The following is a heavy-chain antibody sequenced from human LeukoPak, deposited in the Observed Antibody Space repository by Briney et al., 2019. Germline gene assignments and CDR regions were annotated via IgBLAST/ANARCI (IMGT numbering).Heavy chain of an antibody. CDR1: VFTFSSYG. Sequence: PGGSLRLSCAASVFTFSSYGIHWVRQAPGKGLEWVAFIRYDGSNKYYADSVKGRFTISRDSSKNTLYLHMNSLRAEDTAVYYCAKDATSSGSNAPYFDYWGQGTLVTVSS. D-gene: IGHD1-26*01. CDR3: AKDATSSGSNAPYFDY. V-gene: IGHV3-30*02. J-gene: IGHJ4*02. CDR2: IRYDGSNK.